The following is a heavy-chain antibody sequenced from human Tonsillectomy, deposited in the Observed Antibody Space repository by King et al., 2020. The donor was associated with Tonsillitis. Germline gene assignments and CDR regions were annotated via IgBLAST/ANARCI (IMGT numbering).Heavy chain of an antibody. D-gene: IGHD2-2*02. CDR1: GGSFSGYY. J-gene: IGHJ6*03. Sequence: VQLQQWGAGLLKPSETLSLTCAVYGGSFSGYYWSWIRQPPGKGLEWIGEINHSGSSNYNPSLKSRVTISVDTSKNQFYLKLSSVTAADTAVYYCAREGGVVPAAIRSYYYYYMDVWGKGTTVTVSS. CDR3: AREGGVVPAAIRSYYYYYMDV. CDR2: INHSGSS. V-gene: IGHV4-34*01.